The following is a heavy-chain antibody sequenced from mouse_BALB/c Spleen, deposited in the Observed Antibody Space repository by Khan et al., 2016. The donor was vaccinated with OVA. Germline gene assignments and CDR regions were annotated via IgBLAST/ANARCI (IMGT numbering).Heavy chain of an antibody. D-gene: IGHD1-3*01. J-gene: IGHJ3*01. CDR2: INSDGYYT. Sequence: EVELVESGGDLVRPGGSLKLSCAASGFTFSAYGMSWVRQSPDKRLEWVATINSDGYYTSYPDILKGRFIISRDNAKNTLYLQMRSLKSEDTAMYYCASQLTWSFAYWGQGTLVTVSA. V-gene: IGHV5-6*01. CDR1: GFTFSAYG. CDR3: ASQLTWSFAY.